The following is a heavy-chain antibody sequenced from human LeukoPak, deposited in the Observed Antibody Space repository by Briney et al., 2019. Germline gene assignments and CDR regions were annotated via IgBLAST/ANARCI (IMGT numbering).Heavy chain of an antibody. D-gene: IGHD3-9*01. CDR2: IIPIFGTA. CDR3: ARDVRGRILTGGLHEGFDP. Sequence: SVKVSCKASGGTFSSYAISWVRQAPGQGLEWMGRIIPIFGTANYAQKFQGRVTMTRNTSISTAYMELSSLRSEDTAVYYCARDVRGRILTGGLHEGFDPWGQGTLVTVSS. J-gene: IGHJ5*02. V-gene: IGHV1-69*05. CDR1: GGTFSSYA.